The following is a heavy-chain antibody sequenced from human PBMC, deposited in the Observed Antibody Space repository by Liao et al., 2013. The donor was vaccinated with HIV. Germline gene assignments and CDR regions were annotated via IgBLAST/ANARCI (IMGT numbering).Heavy chain of an antibody. CDR2: IYISGRT. CDR3: ARPTEYSEVDAFVY. J-gene: IGHJ3*02. D-gene: IGHD6-6*01. Sequence: QVQLQESGPGLVKPSETLSLTCTVSGDFISSYYWSWIRQPAGKALEWIGRIYISGRTNYNPSSKSRVTTISRHVQRTTFFPRRLSSVTAARXGRSITRARPTEYSEVDAFVYLG. V-gene: IGHV4-4*07. CDR1: GDFISSYY.